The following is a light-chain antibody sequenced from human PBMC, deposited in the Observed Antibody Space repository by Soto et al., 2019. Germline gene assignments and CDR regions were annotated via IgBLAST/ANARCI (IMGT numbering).Light chain of an antibody. Sequence: DIQMTQSPSTLSAFVGDRVTITCRASQSVSSWLAWYQQKPGKAPNLLIYRASSLESGVPSRFSGSGSGTDFTLTISRLEPEDFAVYYCQQYGSSFTFGPGTKVDIK. CDR3: QQYGSSFT. CDR1: QSVSSW. V-gene: IGKV1-5*03. J-gene: IGKJ3*01. CDR2: RAS.